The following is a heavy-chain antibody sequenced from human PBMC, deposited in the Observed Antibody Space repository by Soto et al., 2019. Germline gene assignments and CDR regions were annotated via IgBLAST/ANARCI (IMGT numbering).Heavy chain of an antibody. V-gene: IGHV1-18*01. CDR3: AREDSGGLDY. CDR2: FSSYNGDA. CDR1: GYTFSNYG. J-gene: IGHJ4*02. D-gene: IGHD1-26*01. Sequence: ASVKVSCKXSGYTFSNYGISWVRQAPGQGLEWMGWFSSYNGDARYAQNLQGRVTMTTDTSTSTAYMELWSLRSDDTAVYYCAREDSGGLDYWGQGTLVTVSS.